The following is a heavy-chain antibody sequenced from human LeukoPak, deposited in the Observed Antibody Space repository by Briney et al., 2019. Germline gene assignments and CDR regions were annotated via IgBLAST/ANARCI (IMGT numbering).Heavy chain of an antibody. CDR3: ARGPDNPGEYYFDY. Sequence: SETLSLTCTVSGGSISSYYWSWIRQPPGKGLEWIGYIYYSGSTNYNPSLKSRVTISVDTSKNQFSLKLSSVTAADTAVYYCARGPDNPGEYYFDYWGQGTLVTVSS. CDR1: GGSISSYY. V-gene: IGHV4-59*12. CDR2: IYYSGST. J-gene: IGHJ4*02. D-gene: IGHD3-10*01.